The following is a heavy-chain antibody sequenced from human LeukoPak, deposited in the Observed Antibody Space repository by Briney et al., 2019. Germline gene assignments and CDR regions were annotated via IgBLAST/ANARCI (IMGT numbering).Heavy chain of an antibody. D-gene: IGHD2-15*01. Sequence: GESLKISCAASGFSFSDSTIHWVRQASGKGLEWVGRIRSKTNSYATAYAASVKRRFTVSRDDSKKTAYLQMNSLRTEDTAVYYCTGGYLYPGNYWGQGTLVTVSS. J-gene: IGHJ4*02. V-gene: IGHV3-73*01. CDR1: GFSFSDST. CDR2: IRSKTNSYAT. CDR3: TGGYLYPGNY.